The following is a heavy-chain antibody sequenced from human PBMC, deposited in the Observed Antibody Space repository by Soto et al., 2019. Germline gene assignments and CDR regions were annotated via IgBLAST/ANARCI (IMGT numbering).Heavy chain of an antibody. Sequence: EVQLLESGGGLVQPGGSLRLSCAASGFTFSSYAMSWVRQAPGKGLEWVSAISGSGGSTYYADSVKGRFTISRDNSKNTLYLQMNSLRAEDTAVYYCATHTGGMWFAELARSDPLDAFDIWGQGTMVTVSS. CDR3: ATHTGGMWFAELARSDPLDAFDI. D-gene: IGHD3-10*01. CDR2: ISGSGGST. V-gene: IGHV3-23*01. CDR1: GFTFSSYA. J-gene: IGHJ3*02.